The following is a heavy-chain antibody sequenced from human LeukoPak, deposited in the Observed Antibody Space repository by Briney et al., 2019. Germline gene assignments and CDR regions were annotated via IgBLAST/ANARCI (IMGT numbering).Heavy chain of an antibody. CDR2: IYPGDSDT. Sequence: GESLKISCKGFGYSFTTYWIGWVRQMPGKGLEWMGIIYPGDSDTRYSPSFQGQVTISADKSISTAYLQWSGLKASDTAMYYCARLAGVGYTNSPFDYWGQGTLVTVSS. D-gene: IGHD5-24*01. CDR3: ARLAGVGYTNSPFDY. CDR1: GYSFTTYW. V-gene: IGHV5-51*01. J-gene: IGHJ4*02.